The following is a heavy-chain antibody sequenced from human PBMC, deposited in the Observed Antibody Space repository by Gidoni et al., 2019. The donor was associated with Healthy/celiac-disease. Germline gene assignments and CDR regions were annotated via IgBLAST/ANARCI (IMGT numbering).Heavy chain of an antibody. CDR2: IYYSGST. CDR3: ARALLWFRELGFGMDV. D-gene: IGHD3-10*01. Sequence: QVQLQESGPGLVKPSQTLSLPCPVSGGSIRSGHYYWSWIRQPPGKGLEWIGYIYYSGSTYYNPSLKSRVTISVDTSKNQFSLKLSSVTAADTAVYYCARALLWFRELGFGMDVWGQGTTVTVSS. CDR1: GGSIRSGHYY. J-gene: IGHJ6*02. V-gene: IGHV4-30-4*01.